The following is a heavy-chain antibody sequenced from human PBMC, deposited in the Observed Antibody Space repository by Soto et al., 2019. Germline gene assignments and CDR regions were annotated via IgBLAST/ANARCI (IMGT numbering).Heavy chain of an antibody. Sequence: SETLSLTCTVSGGSLSHYFWSWIRRPAGGRLEWIGRINITGTTNYNPSLKSRVTLSMDKSKNQFSLMLTSVTAADTAVYFCAGYDFGIFDYWGHGILVTVSS. CDR3: AGYDFGIFDY. J-gene: IGHJ4*01. V-gene: IGHV4-4*07. D-gene: IGHD4-17*01. CDR2: INITGTT. CDR1: GGSLSHYF.